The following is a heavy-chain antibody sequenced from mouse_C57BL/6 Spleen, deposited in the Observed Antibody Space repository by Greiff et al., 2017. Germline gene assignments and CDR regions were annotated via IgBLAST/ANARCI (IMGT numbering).Heavy chain of an antibody. CDR1: GFTFSDYY. CDR2: INYDGSST. J-gene: IGHJ2*01. Sequence: DVMLVESEGGLVQPGSSMKLSCTASGFTFSDYYMAWVRQVPEKGLEWVANINYDGSSTYYLDSLKSRFIISRDNAKNILYLQMRSLKSEDTATYYCAREGYGYDGGCFDYWGQGTTLTVSS. V-gene: IGHV5-16*01. D-gene: IGHD2-2*01. CDR3: AREGYGYDGGCFDY.